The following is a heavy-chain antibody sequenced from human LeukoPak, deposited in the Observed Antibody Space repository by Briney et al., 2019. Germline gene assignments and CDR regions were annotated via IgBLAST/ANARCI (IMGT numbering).Heavy chain of an antibody. Sequence: GGSLRLSCAASGFTFTYYGMHWVRQAPGKGLEWVAFIRYEGNEKYYADSVKGRFTISRDNAKNSLYLQMNSLRAEDTAVYYCARDGEGYSGYDLYWGQGTLVTVSS. V-gene: IGHV3-30*02. CDR1: GFTFTYYG. D-gene: IGHD5-12*01. CDR3: ARDGEGYSGYDLY. J-gene: IGHJ4*02. CDR2: IRYEGNEK.